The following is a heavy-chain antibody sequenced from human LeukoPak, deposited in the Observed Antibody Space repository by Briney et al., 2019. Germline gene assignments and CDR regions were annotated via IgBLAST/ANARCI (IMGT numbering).Heavy chain of an antibody. CDR1: GGSFSGYY. CDR3: ARGRMAVAGTHKSPYYYYGMDV. D-gene: IGHD6-19*01. Sequence: SETLSLTCAVYGGSFSGYYWSWIRQPPGKGLEWIGEINHSGSTNYNPSLKSRVTISVDTSKNQFSLKLSSVTAADTAVYYCARGRMAVAGTHKSPYYYYGMDVWGQGTTVTVSS. V-gene: IGHV4-34*01. J-gene: IGHJ6*02. CDR2: INHSGST.